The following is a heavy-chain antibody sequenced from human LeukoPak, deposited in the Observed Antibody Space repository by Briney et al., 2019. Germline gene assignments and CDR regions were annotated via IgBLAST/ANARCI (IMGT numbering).Heavy chain of an antibody. CDR3: ARWGHSGWILQNYYYGMDV. J-gene: IGHJ6*02. V-gene: IGHV1-2*04. Sequence: ASVKVSCKASGYTFTGYYMHWVRQAPGQGLEWMGWINPNSGGTNYAQKFQGWVTMTRDTSISTAYMELSRLRSDDTAVYYCARWGHSGWILQNYYYGMDVWGQGTTVTVSS. CDR1: GYTFTGYY. D-gene: IGHD6-19*01. CDR2: INPNSGGT.